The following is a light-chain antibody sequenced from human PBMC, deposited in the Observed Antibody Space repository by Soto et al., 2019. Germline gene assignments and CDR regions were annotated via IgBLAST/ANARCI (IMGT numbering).Light chain of an antibody. CDR2: GTS. CDR1: QSIGSSY. J-gene: IGKJ1*01. V-gene: IGKV3-20*01. Sequence: ENVLTQSPGTLSLSPGERATPSCRASQSIGSSYLAWYQQKPGHAPRLIIYGTSSRATGIPDRFSGSGSGTDFTLTISRLEPEDFAVYYCQQFGSSWLTFGQGTKVEIK. CDR3: QQFGSSWLT.